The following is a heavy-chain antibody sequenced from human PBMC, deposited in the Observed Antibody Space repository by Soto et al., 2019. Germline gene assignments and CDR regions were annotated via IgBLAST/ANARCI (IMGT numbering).Heavy chain of an antibody. V-gene: IGHV1-69*02. Sequence: ASVKLSCKGSGGTFSSYTISWLRQAPGQGLEWMGRITPILGIANYAQKFQGRVTITADKSTSTAYMELSSLRSEDTAVYYCASKYSSGLFYFDYWRQGTLVIVSS. D-gene: IGHD6-19*01. CDR3: ASKYSSGLFYFDY. CDR2: ITPILGIA. J-gene: IGHJ4*02. CDR1: GGTFSSYT.